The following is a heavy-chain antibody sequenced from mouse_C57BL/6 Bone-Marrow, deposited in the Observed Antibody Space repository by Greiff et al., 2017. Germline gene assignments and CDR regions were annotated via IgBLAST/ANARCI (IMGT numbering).Heavy chain of an antibody. D-gene: IGHD4-1*01. V-gene: IGHV1-55*01. CDR3: ARSGPVGRSFDY. CDR2: IYPTSGRT. CDR1: GYTFTSYW. J-gene: IGHJ2*01. Sequence: QVQLKQPGAELVKPGASVKMSCKASGYTFTSYWITWVKQRPGQGLEWIGDIYPTSGRTNYNEKFKSKAILTVDTSSNTAYMQLSSLTSEDSAVFYCARSGPVGRSFDYGGQGTTLTVSS.